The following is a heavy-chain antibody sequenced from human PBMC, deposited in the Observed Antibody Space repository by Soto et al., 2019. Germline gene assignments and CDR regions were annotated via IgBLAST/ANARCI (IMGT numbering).Heavy chain of an antibody. CDR1: GGSIASYY. V-gene: IGHV4-4*07. CDR2: IYSSGGA. D-gene: IGHD2-15*01. J-gene: IGHJ4*02. Sequence: SETLSLTCTVSGGSIASYYWSWIRQSAGKGLEWIGRIYSSGGADYNPSLKSRVTMSVDTSKNQFSLMLSSVTAADTAVYYCVRDCSAGSCYFVFDYWGQGTLVTVSS. CDR3: VRDCSAGSCYFVFDY.